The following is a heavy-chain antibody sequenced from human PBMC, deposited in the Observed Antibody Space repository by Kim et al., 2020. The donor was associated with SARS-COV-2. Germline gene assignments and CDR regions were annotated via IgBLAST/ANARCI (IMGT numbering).Heavy chain of an antibody. Sequence: SGSPHFNPSLRSRVTISVDTSKNQFSLKLTSVTAADTAVYYCARRGFYPDVWGQGTTVTVSS. V-gene: IGHV4-39*01. CDR2: SGSP. CDR3: ARRGFYPDV. J-gene: IGHJ6*02.